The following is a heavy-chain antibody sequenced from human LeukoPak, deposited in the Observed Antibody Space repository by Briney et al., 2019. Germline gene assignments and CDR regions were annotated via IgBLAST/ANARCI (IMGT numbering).Heavy chain of an antibody. CDR3: ARGHADSAMVYFDY. V-gene: IGHV4-30-2*01. D-gene: IGHD5-18*01. CDR1: GASISSGTYS. Sequence: PSETLSLTCAVSGASISSGTYSWSWIRQPPGKGLECIGYIFHNGGTYYNASLRSRVTISADRSENQFSLELTSVTAADTAVYYCARGHADSAMVYFDYWGQGKLVTVSS. CDR2: IFHNGGT. J-gene: IGHJ4*02.